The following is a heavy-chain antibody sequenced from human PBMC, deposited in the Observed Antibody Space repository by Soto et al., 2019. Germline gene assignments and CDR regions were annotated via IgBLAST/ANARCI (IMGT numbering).Heavy chain of an antibody. CDR1: GGSISSGGYY. CDR3: ARDNYYDSSGPYAWPAFDD. CDR2: IYYSGST. J-gene: IGHJ4*02. D-gene: IGHD3-22*01. Sequence: SETLSLTCTVSGGSISSGGYYWSWIRQHPGKGLEWIGYIYYSGSTYYNPSLKSRVTISVDTSKNQFSLKLSSVTAADTAVYYCARDNYYDSSGPYAWPAFDDWGQGTLVTVSS. V-gene: IGHV4-31*03.